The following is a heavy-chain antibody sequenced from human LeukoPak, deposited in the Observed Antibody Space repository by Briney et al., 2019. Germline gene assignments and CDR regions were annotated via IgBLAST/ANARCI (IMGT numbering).Heavy chain of an antibody. Sequence: ASVKVSCKASGYTFTNFGITWVRQAPGQGLEWMGWISAYNGNTKYAQKVQGGVTMTTDTSTSTAYMELRSLRSDDTAVYYCARGGVFCSSSTCPLNWLDPWGQGTLVTVSS. V-gene: IGHV1-18*01. CDR1: GYTFTNFG. D-gene: IGHD2-2*01. J-gene: IGHJ5*02. CDR3: ARGGVFCSSSTCPLNWLDP. CDR2: ISAYNGNT.